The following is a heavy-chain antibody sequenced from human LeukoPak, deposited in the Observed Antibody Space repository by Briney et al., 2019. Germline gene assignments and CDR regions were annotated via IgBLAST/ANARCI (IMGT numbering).Heavy chain of an antibody. CDR1: GGSISSYY. CDR2: IYYSGST. D-gene: IGHD2-15*01. V-gene: IGHV4-59*01. CDR3: ASSPSGYCSGGSCYGGTYYYYYGMDV. J-gene: IGHJ6*02. Sequence: PSETLSLTCTVSGGSISSYYWSWIRQPPGKGLEWIGYIYYSGSTNYNPSLKSRVTISVDTSKNQFSLKLSSVTAADTAVYYCASSPSGYCSGGSCYGGTYYYYYGMDVWGQGTTVTVSS.